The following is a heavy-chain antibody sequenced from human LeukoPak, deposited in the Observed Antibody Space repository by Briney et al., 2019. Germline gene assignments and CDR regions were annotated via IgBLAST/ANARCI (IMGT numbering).Heavy chain of an antibody. Sequence: PGGSLRLSCAASGFTFSSYEMNWVRQAPGKGLEWVSYIGSSGSTIYYADSVKGRFTISRDNAKNSLYLQMNSLRAEDTAVYYCARDCNHHDSSGYGYYYYGMDVWGQGTTVTVSS. D-gene: IGHD3-22*01. V-gene: IGHV3-48*03. CDR2: IGSSGSTI. J-gene: IGHJ6*02. CDR1: GFTFSSYE. CDR3: ARDCNHHDSSGYGYYYYGMDV.